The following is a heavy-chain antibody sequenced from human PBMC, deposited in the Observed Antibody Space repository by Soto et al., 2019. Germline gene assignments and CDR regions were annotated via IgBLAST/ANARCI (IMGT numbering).Heavy chain of an antibody. J-gene: IGHJ6*02. CDR2: LDGAGGST. CDR3: AAPRDEYGSGVSWFTYGMDI. V-gene: IGHV3-23*01. D-gene: IGHD3-10*01. Sequence: GGSLRLSCAASGFTFSSYAMSWVRHVPGRGLGWVASLDGAGGSTYYAESVRGRFSISRDNSQNTLFLQMKRLTVDDTAIYYCAAPRDEYGSGVSWFTYGMDIWGQGTTVTVSS. CDR1: GFTFSSYA.